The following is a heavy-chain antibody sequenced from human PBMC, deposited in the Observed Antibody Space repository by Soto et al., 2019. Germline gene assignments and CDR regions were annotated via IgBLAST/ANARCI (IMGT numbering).Heavy chain of an antibody. D-gene: IGHD6-19*01. Sequence: TLSLTCAISGDSVSSNSAAWNWIRQSPSRGLEWLGRTYYRSKWYNDYAVSVKSRITIDPDTSKNQFSLQLNSVTPEDTAVYYCARSPIAVAGTGWFDPWGQGTLVTVSS. CDR3: ARSPIAVAGTGWFDP. CDR1: GDSVSSNSAA. CDR2: TYYRSKWYN. V-gene: IGHV6-1*01. J-gene: IGHJ5*02.